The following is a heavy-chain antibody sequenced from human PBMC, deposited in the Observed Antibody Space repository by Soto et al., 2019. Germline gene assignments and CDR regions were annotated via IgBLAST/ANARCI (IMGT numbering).Heavy chain of an antibody. Sequence: QVQLVESGGGVVQPGRSLRLSCAASGFTFSSYAMHWVRQAPGKGLEWVAVISYDGSNKYYADSVKGRFTISRDNSKNTLYLQMNSLRAEDTAVYYCARGEVDIVATFLSSSDYWGQGTLVTVSS. CDR1: GFTFSSYA. D-gene: IGHD5-12*01. V-gene: IGHV3-30-3*01. J-gene: IGHJ4*02. CDR2: ISYDGSNK. CDR3: ARGEVDIVATFLSSSDY.